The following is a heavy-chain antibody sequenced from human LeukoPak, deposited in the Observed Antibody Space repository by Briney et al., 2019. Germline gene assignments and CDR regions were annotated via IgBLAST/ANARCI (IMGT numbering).Heavy chain of an antibody. Sequence: SETLSLTCTVSGYSISSGYYWGCIRQPPGKGLEWIGSIYHSGSSHYNPSLKSRVTISVDTSKNQFSLKLSSVTAADTAIYYCARLTYSYDSSGYSLYYFDYWGPGTLVTVSS. CDR1: GYSISSGYY. J-gene: IGHJ4*02. V-gene: IGHV4-38-2*02. D-gene: IGHD3-22*01. CDR3: ARLTYSYDSSGYSLYYFDY. CDR2: IYHSGSS.